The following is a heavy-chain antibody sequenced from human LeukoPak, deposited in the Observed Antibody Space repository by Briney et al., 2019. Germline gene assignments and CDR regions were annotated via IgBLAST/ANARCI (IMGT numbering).Heavy chain of an antibody. CDR1: GFTFSSYG. CDR3: ARDDFYGDYTHNYWFDP. D-gene: IGHD4-17*01. Sequence: PGGSLRLSCAASGFTFSSYGMHWVRQAPGKGLEWVAVIWYDGSNKYYADSVKGRFTISRDNSKNTLYLQMNSLRAEDTAVYYCARDDFYGDYTHNYWFDPWGQGTLVTVSS. J-gene: IGHJ5*02. CDR2: IWYDGSNK. V-gene: IGHV3-33*08.